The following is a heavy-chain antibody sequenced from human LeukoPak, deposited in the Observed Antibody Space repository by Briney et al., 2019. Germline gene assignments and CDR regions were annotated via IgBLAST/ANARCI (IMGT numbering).Heavy chain of an antibody. CDR1: GFTFSSYA. V-gene: IGHV3-23*01. Sequence: GGSQRLSCAASGFTFSSYAMSWVRQAPGKGLEWVSAISGSGGSTYYADSVKGRFTISRDNSKNTLYLQMNSLRAEDTAVYYCAMQVYCSGGSCFDYWGQGTLVTVSS. CDR2: ISGSGGST. J-gene: IGHJ4*02. D-gene: IGHD2-15*01. CDR3: AMQVYCSGGSCFDY.